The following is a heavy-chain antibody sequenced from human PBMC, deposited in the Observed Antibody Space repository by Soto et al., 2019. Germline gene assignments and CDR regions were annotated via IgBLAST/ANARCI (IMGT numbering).Heavy chain of an antibody. CDR3: SRSPQYYTPGSSPFDY. V-gene: IGHV4-38-2*01. CDR1: PYVIESGHY. J-gene: IGHJ4*03. D-gene: IGHD3-3*01. CDR2: IYDSGTT. Sequence: SETLSLTCVVSPYVIESGHYWGWVRQPPGKGLEWVGSIYDSGTTYYNPSIRSRVTISADTSKNQFSLSLTHVTAADTAVYYCSRSPQYYTPGSSPFDYWGPGTMVTVSS.